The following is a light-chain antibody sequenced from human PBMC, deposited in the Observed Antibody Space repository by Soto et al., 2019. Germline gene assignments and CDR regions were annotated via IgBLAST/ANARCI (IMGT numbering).Light chain of an antibody. CDR3: QQYYSTPPT. J-gene: IGKJ4*01. Sequence: DVVMTQSSDSLPMSLGERATINCKSSRKYNTRNFQPWDLLKPGQPPRLLLYWASTRDSGVPDRFSGSGSGTDFTLSISSLQAEDVAVFYCQQYYSTPPTFGGGTKLEIK. CDR2: WAS. V-gene: IGKV4-1*01. CDR1: RKYNTRNF.